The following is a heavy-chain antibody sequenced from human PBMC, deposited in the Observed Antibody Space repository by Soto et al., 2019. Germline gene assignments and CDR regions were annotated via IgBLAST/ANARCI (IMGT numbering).Heavy chain of an antibody. CDR1: GGSIRRDY. V-gene: IGHV4-59*01. CDR2: IYDSGSI. Sequence: QVQLQESGPGLVKPSETLSLTCTVSGGSIRRDYWSWIRQPPGKGLEWLGYIYDSGSINYNPSLRRGVTMSVDTSKSQFALSLSSVTAADTAVYYCARGRWFDPWGQGTLVTVSS. J-gene: IGHJ5*02. CDR3: ARGRWFDP.